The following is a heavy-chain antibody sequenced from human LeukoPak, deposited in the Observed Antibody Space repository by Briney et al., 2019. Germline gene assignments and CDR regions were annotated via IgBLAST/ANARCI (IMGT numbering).Heavy chain of an antibody. J-gene: IGHJ4*02. V-gene: IGHV4-59*01. CDR1: GGSINNYY. CDR2: IYDSGST. CDR3: ARDRTLYCSDGSCYSGGLDY. Sequence: PSETLSLTCTVSGGSINNYYWSWIRQPPGKGLEWIAYIYDSGSTNYNPSLKSRVTISVDTSKNQFSLKLSSVTAVDTAVYYCARDRTLYCSDGSCYSGGLDYWGQGTLVTVSS. D-gene: IGHD2-15*01.